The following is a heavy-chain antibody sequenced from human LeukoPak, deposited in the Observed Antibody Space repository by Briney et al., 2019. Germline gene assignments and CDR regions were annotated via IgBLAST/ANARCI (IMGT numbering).Heavy chain of an antibody. CDR3: ARGRADWSHYYYYYMDV. D-gene: IGHD2-21*01. J-gene: IGHJ6*03. Sequence: SETLSLTCTVSGGSISSGGYYWSWIRQPPGKGLEWIGYIYHSGSTYYNPSLKSRVTISVDRSKNQFSLKLSSVTAADTAVYYCARGRADWSHYYYYYMDVWGKGTTVTVSS. CDR2: IYHSGST. CDR1: GGSISSGGYY. V-gene: IGHV4-30-2*01.